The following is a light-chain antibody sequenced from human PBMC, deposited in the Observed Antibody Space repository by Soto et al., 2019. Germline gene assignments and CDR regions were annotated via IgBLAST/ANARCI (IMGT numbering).Light chain of an antibody. V-gene: IGKV3-15*01. Sequence: EIVMTQSPATLSVSPGERATLSCRASQSINSNLAWYQQKPGQAPRLLIYGASTRATGIPARFSGRGSGTEFTLTISSLQSEDFAVYYCQQYHNWPPLTFGGGTKVEIK. J-gene: IGKJ4*01. CDR2: GAS. CDR3: QQYHNWPPLT. CDR1: QSINSN.